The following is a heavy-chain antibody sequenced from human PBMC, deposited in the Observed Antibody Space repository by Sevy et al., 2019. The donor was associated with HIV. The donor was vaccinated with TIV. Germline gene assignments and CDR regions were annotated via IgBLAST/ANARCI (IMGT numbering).Heavy chain of an antibody. V-gene: IGHV3-7*01. CDR2: IKQDGSEK. CDR1: GFTFSSYW. D-gene: IGHD3-3*01. Sequence: GGSLRLSCAASGFTFSSYWMSWVRQAPGKGLEWVANIKQDGSEKYYVDSVKGRFTISRDNANNSLYLQMNSLRAEDTAVYYCARDVGEGGDYYGMDVWGQGTTVTVSS. J-gene: IGHJ6*02. CDR3: ARDVGEGGDYYGMDV.